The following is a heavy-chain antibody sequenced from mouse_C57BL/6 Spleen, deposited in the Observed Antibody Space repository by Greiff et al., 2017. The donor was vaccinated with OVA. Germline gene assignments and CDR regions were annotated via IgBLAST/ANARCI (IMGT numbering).Heavy chain of an antibody. V-gene: IGHV1-64*01. CDR1: GYTFTSYW. D-gene: IGHD1-3*01. CDR3: AKTRTKDYAMDY. J-gene: IGHJ4*01. CDR2: IHPNSGST. Sequence: QVQLQQSGAELVKPGASVKLSCKASGYTFTSYWMHWVKQRPGQGLEWIGMIHPNSGSTNYNEKFKSKATLTVDKSSSTAYMQLSSLTSEDSAVYYCAKTRTKDYAMDYWGQGTSVTVSS.